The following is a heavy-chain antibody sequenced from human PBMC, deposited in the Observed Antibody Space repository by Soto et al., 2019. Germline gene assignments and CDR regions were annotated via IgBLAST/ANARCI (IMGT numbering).Heavy chain of an antibody. CDR3: VTVIVVVVAAGWFDP. CDR1: GFSFRGYA. Sequence: EVQLLESGGGLVQPGGSLRLSCAASGFSFRGYAMSWVRQPPGKGLEWVSAISGSAGSTYYADSVKGRFTISRDTSKNTLYLQMNSLRAEDTAVYYCVTVIVVVVAAGWFDPWGQGTLVTVSS. J-gene: IGHJ5*02. D-gene: IGHD2-15*01. V-gene: IGHV3-23*01. CDR2: ISGSAGST.